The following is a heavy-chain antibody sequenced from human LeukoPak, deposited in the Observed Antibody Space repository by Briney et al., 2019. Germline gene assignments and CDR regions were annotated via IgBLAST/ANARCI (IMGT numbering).Heavy chain of an antibody. J-gene: IGHJ5*02. CDR1: GGSISSGDYY. V-gene: IGHV4-30-4*01. CDR2: TYYSGST. Sequence: PSETLSLTCTVSGGSISSGDYYWSWIRQPPGKGLEWIGYTYYSGSTYYNPSLKSRVTISVDTSKNQFSLKLSSVTAADTAVYYCARGSEYDSSGYLGPWGQGTLVTVSS. D-gene: IGHD3-22*01. CDR3: ARGSEYDSSGYLGP.